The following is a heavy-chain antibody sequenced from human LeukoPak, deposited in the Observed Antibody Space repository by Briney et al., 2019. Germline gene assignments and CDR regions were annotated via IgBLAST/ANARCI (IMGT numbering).Heavy chain of an antibody. Sequence: SETLSLTCTVSGGSISSSSYYRGWIRQPPGKGLEWIGSIYYSGSTYYNPSLKSRVTISVDTSKNQFSLKLSSVTAADTAVYYCARRPGGDAFDIWGQGTMVTVSS. CDR2: IYYSGST. CDR1: GGSISSSSYY. D-gene: IGHD1-26*01. V-gene: IGHV4-39*01. J-gene: IGHJ3*02. CDR3: ARRPGGDAFDI.